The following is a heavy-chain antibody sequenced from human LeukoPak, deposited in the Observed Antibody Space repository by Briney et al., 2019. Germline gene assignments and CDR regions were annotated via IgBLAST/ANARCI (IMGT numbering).Heavy chain of an antibody. CDR3: AGDHCTSINCYEYKYYGMDV. J-gene: IGHJ6*02. D-gene: IGHD2-2*01. CDR1: RYSFTGHY. CDR2: INPDNGGK. V-gene: IGHV1-2*02. Sequence: ASEKVSCKASRYSFTGHYRQRVRQAPGQGLEGMGWINPDNGGKNPAQKFQGRVTRTRDTSISKANMELSSLRSVDTAVYYCAGDHCTSINCYEYKYYGMDVWGQGTTVTVSS.